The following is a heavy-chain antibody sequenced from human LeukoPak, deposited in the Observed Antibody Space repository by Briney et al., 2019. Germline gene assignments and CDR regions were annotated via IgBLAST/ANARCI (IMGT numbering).Heavy chain of an antibody. CDR1: GGTFSSYA. Sequence: SVRVSCKASGGTFSSYAISWVRQAPGQGLEWMGGIIPIFGTANYAQKFQGRVTITADESTSTAYMELSSLRSEDTAVYYCARRGYSYGFFDYWGQGTLVTVSS. J-gene: IGHJ4*02. V-gene: IGHV1-69*13. D-gene: IGHD5-18*01. CDR3: ARRGYSYGFFDY. CDR2: IIPIFGTA.